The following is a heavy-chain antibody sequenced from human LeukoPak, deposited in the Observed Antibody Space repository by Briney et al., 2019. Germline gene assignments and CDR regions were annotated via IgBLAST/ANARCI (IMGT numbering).Heavy chain of an antibody. CDR1: GYTFSGYV. V-gene: IGHV1-3*01. Sequence: ASVKVSCKASGYTFSGYVMHWVRQAPGQRLEWMGWINAGNGNTKYSQKFQGRVTIARDTSASTAYMELSSLRAEDTAVYYCVRTPPNWGFDYWGQGTLVTVSS. D-gene: IGHD7-27*01. CDR3: VRTPPNWGFDY. J-gene: IGHJ4*02. CDR2: INAGNGNT.